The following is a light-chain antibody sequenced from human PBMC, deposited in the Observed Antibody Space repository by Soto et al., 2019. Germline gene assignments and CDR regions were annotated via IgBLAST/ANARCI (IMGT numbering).Light chain of an antibody. J-gene: IGKJ1*01. CDR1: QGISNY. Sequence: DIQMTQSPSFLSASVGDRVTITCRASQGISNYLAWYQQKPGKVPKLLIYAASTLQSGVPSRFSGSGSGTDFSLTISSLQPEDVETYYCQKYNSAPRTFGQGTKVEIK. CDR2: AAS. CDR3: QKYNSAPRT. V-gene: IGKV1-27*01.